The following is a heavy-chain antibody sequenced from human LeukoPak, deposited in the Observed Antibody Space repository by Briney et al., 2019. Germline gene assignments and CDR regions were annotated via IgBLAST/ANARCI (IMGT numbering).Heavy chain of an antibody. CDR3: AKDVWFGELLLFRAGAFDI. J-gene: IGHJ3*02. D-gene: IGHD3-10*01. Sequence: GGSLRLSCAASGFTFNNYDMNWVRQAPGKGLEWVSAISGSGGSTYYADSVKGRFTISRDNSKNTLYLQMNSLRAEDTAVYYCAKDVWFGELLLFRAGAFDIWGQGTMVTVSS. CDR1: GFTFNNYD. V-gene: IGHV3-23*01. CDR2: ISGSGGST.